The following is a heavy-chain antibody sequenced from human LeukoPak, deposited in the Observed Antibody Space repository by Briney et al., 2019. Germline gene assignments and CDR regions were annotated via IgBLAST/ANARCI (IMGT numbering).Heavy chain of an antibody. J-gene: IGHJ4*02. Sequence: GGSLRLSCAASGFTFSSFWMSWVRQAPGKGLEWVASIKRDGSDKYYLDSVKGRFTISRDNAKNSLFLQMNSLRAEDTAVYYCTILTGYFDTFDYWGQGTLVTVPS. V-gene: IGHV3-7*01. CDR1: GFTFSSFW. CDR3: TILTGYFDTFDY. CDR2: IKRDGSDK. D-gene: IGHD3-9*01.